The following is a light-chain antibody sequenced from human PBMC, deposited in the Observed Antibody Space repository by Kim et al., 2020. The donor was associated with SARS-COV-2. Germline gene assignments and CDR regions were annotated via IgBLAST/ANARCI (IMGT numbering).Light chain of an antibody. CDR1: SSNISNNY. V-gene: IGLV1-51*01. CDR3: GTWDDSLSSVV. J-gene: IGLJ2*01. Sequence: GQKVTISCSGSSSNISNNYVSWYQQLPGTAPRLLIYDNNKRPSGIPDRFSGSTSGTSATLGITGLQTGDEADYYCGTWDDSLSSVVFGGGTQLTVL. CDR2: DNN.